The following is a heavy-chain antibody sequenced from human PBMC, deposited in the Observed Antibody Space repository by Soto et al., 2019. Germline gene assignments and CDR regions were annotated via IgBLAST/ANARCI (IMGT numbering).Heavy chain of an antibody. D-gene: IGHD5-12*01. Sequence: QVQLVQSGAEIKKPGASVKLSCKASGITYNTYAIHWVRQAPGQGLEWMGWINAGNGHTRSSQNFQGRVTLTRDTSACTVYMDLDSLKSGDTGVYYCARAISRYVTWGQGTLVTVSS. CDR2: INAGNGHT. V-gene: IGHV1-3*01. J-gene: IGHJ4*02. CDR3: ARAISRYVT. CDR1: GITYNTYA.